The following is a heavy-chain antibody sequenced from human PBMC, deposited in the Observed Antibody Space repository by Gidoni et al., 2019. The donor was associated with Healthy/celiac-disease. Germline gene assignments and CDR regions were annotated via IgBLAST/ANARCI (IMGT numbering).Heavy chain of an antibody. CDR1: GFTFGDYA. V-gene: IGHV3-49*03. CDR2: IRSKAYGGTT. Sequence: EVQLVESGGGLVQPGRSLRLSFTASGFTFGDYAMSWFRQAPGKGLEWVGFIRSKAYGGTTEYAASVKGRFTISRDDSKSIAYLQMNSLKTEDTAVYYCTRALGYDSSGEEGYWGQGTLVTVSS. D-gene: IGHD3-22*01. J-gene: IGHJ4*02. CDR3: TRALGYDSSGEEGY.